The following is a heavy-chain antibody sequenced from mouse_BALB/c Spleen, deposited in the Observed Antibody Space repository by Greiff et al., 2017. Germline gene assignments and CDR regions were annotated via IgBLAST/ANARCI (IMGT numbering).Heavy chain of an antibody. CDR3: ARGGDGNYVDY. J-gene: IGHJ2*01. D-gene: IGHD2-1*01. Sequence: EVQGVESGGGLVQPGGSLKLSCAASGFTFSSYTMSWVRQTPEKRLEWVAYISNGGGSTYYPDTVKGRFTISRDNAKNTLYLQMSSLKSEDTAMYYCARGGDGNYVDYWGQGTTLTVSS. CDR2: ISNGGGST. V-gene: IGHV5-12-2*01. CDR1: GFTFSSYT.